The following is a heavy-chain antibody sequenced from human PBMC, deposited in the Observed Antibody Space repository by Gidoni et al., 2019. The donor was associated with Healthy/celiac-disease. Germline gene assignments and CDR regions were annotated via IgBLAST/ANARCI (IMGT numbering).Heavy chain of an antibody. J-gene: IGHJ6*02. D-gene: IGHD5-18*01. V-gene: IGHV1-69*04. CDR3: ATPSRGVDTNLYYYYYGMDV. Sequence: QVQLVQSGAEVKKPGSSVKVSCKASGGTFSSYAISWVRQAPGQGLEWMGRIIPILGIANYAQKFQGRVTITADKSTSTAYMELSSLRSEDTAVYYCATPSRGVDTNLYYYYYGMDVWGQGTTVTVSS. CDR2: IIPILGIA. CDR1: GGTFSSYA.